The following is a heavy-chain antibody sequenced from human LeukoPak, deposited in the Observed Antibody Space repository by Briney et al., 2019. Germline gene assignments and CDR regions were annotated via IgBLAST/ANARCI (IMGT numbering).Heavy chain of an antibody. D-gene: IGHD2-15*01. CDR2: ISGSGGSI. V-gene: IGHV3-23*01. CDR1: GFIFSNYV. J-gene: IGHJ4*02. Sequence: PGGSLRLSCAASGFIFSNYVMSWVRQAPGKGLAWVSAISGSGGSIYYADSVKGRLTISRDNSKNTLYLQMNSLRVEDTAVYYCAKSIEAAVVVTDGAYFHYWGQGSLVTVSS. CDR3: AKSIEAAVVVTDGAYFHY.